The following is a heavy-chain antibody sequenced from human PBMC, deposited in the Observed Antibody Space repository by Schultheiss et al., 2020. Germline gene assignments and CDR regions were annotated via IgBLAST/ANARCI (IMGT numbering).Heavy chain of an antibody. J-gene: IGHJ4*02. D-gene: IGHD2/OR15-2a*01. CDR1: GFTFDDYA. Sequence: GGSLRLSCAASGFTFDDYAMHWVRQAPGKGLEWVAVISYDGSNKYYADSVKGRFTISRDNSKNTLYLQMNSLRAEDTAVYYCASVSTGLVVLDYWGQGTLVTV. CDR3: ASVSTGLVVLDY. CDR2: ISYDGSNK. V-gene: IGHV3-30-3*01.